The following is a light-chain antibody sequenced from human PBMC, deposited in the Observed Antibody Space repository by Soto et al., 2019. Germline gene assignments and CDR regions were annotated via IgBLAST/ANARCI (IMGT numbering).Light chain of an antibody. V-gene: IGKV1-5*01. CDR2: GAS. J-gene: IGKJ2*01. Sequence: DIQMTQSPSTLSASVRDRVTFNCRASQRFGRWLAWYQQRPREAPELQIYGASNLESVVPSRFSGSGSGTEFTLTISSLQPSDFATYFCQQYATSSPTLGQGTKLEI. CDR1: QRFGRW. CDR3: QQYATSSPT.